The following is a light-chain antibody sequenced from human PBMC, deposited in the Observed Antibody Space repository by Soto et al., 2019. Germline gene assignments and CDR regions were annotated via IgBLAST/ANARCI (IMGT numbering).Light chain of an antibody. V-gene: IGKV3-20*01. CDR1: QSAGTN. CDR2: GAS. Sequence: EIVMTQSPATLTVSPGERATLFCRASQSAGTNLAWYQQKPGQAPRLLIYGASSRATGIPDRFSGSGSGTDFTLTISRLEPEDFAVYYCHQYVSWTFGQGTKVDIK. J-gene: IGKJ1*01. CDR3: HQYVSWT.